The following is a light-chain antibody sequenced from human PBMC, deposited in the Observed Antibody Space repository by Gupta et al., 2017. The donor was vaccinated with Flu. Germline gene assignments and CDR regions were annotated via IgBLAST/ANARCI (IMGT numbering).Light chain of an antibody. J-gene: IGKJ4*01. CDR1: QSVSSD. V-gene: IGKV3-15*01. CDR2: GAS. Sequence: EIVLTQSPATLSVSPGERATLSCRASQSVSSDLAWYQQKPGQAPRPLIYGASTRATGFPARFSGSGSGKEVTLTSSSRQEEDFAGYYCQQYNNWPPITFGGGTKVEIK. CDR3: QQYNNWPPIT.